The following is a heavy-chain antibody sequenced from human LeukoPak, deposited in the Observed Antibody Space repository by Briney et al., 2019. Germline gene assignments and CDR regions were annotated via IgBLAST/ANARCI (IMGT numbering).Heavy chain of an antibody. V-gene: IGHV1-3*01. Sequence: ASMKVSCKASGYTFTSYAMHWVRQAPGQRLEWMGWINAGNGNTKYSQKFQGRVTITRDTSASTAYMELSSLRSEDTAVYYCARERGYSYVYFDYWGQGTLVTVSS. CDR2: INAGNGNT. CDR3: ARERGYSYVYFDY. D-gene: IGHD5-18*01. CDR1: GYTFTSYA. J-gene: IGHJ4*02.